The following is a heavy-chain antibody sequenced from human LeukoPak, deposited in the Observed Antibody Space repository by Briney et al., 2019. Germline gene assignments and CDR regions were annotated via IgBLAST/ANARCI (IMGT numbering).Heavy chain of an antibody. CDR1: GGTFSSYA. V-gene: IGHV1-69*13. CDR3: AGGYSYGYPTKPTPIDY. Sequence: SVNVSCNASGGTFSSYAISWVRQAPEEWREWMGWIIPIFGTANYAKKLQGRVKITADESTSTAYMELSSLRSEDTAVYYCAGGYSYGYPTKPTPIDYWGQGTLVTVSS. CDR2: IIPIFGTA. J-gene: IGHJ4*02. D-gene: IGHD5-18*01.